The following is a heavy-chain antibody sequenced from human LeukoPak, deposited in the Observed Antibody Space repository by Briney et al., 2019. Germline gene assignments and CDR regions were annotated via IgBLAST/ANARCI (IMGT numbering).Heavy chain of an antibody. CDR3: ARRDGYNYAPCVY. J-gene: IGHJ4*02. D-gene: IGHD5-24*01. CDR1: GFTFSSYG. Sequence: GGSLRLSCAASGFTFSSYGMSWARQAPGKGLEWVSAISGSGGSTYYADSVKGRFTISRDNSKNTLYLQMNSLRAEDTAVYYCARRDGYNYAPCVYWGQGTLVTVSS. CDR2: ISGSGGST. V-gene: IGHV3-23*01.